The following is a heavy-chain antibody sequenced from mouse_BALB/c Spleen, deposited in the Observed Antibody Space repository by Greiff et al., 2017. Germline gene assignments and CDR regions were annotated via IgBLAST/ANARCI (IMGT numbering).Heavy chain of an antibody. J-gene: IGHJ1*01. Sequence: EVQLQESGGGLVQPGGSRKLSCAASGFTFSSFGMHWVRQAPEKGLEWVAYISSGSSTIYYADTVKGRFTISRDNPKNTLFLQMTSLRSEDTAMYYCARGGAMITTWNFDVWGAGTTVTVSS. CDR3: ARGGAMITTWNFDV. D-gene: IGHD2-4*01. CDR1: GFTFSSFG. V-gene: IGHV5-17*02. CDR2: ISSGSSTI.